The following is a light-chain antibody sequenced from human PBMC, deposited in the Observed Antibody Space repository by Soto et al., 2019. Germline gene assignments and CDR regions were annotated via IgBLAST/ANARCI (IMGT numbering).Light chain of an antibody. J-gene: IGKJ1*01. CDR2: GAS. V-gene: IGKV3-20*01. CDR1: QSVSSSY. CDR3: QQYRSSSGWT. Sequence: EIVLTQSPGTLSLSPGERATLSCRASQSVSSSYLAWYQQKPGQAPRLLIYGASSRATGIPDRFSGSGSGTDFTLTISRLEPEDFAVYYCQQYRSSSGWTFGQGTKVEIK.